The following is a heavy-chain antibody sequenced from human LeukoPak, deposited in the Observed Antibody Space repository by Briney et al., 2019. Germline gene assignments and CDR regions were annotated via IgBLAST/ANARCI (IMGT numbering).Heavy chain of an antibody. D-gene: IGHD2-15*01. CDR1: DDSISSSYYY. V-gene: IGHV4-39*01. J-gene: IGHJ6*02. CDR2: IYYDGRS. CDR3: TRRSHCEGGSCHPA. Sequence: PSETLSLTCTVSDDSISSSYYYWVWIRQPPGKGLDWIGSIYYDGRSYYNPSLRSRVTGYLDTSKNQFSLTLRSVTATDTAVYYCTRRSHCEGGSCHPAWGQGTTVTVSS.